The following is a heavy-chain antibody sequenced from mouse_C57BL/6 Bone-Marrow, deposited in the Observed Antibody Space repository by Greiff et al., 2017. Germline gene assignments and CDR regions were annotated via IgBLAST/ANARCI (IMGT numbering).Heavy chain of an antibody. D-gene: IGHD2-2*01. J-gene: IGHJ3*01. Sequence: EVQLQQSGPELVKPGASVKISCKASGYSFTGYYMNWVKQSPEKSLEWIGEINPSTGGTTYNQKFKAKATLTVDKSSSTAYMQLKSLTSEDSAVXYGARENWLRWFAYWGQGTLVTVSA. CDR2: INPSTGGT. CDR1: GYSFTGYY. CDR3: ARENWLRWFAY. V-gene: IGHV1-42*01.